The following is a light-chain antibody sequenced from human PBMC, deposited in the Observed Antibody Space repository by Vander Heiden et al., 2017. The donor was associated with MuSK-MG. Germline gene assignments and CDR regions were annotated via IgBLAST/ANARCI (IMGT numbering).Light chain of an antibody. CDR1: RAINVGASN. CDR2: YNSYSDK. V-gene: IGLV5-45*03. Sequence: QPVLTQPSSLSASPGASASLTCTLRRAINVGASNIYWNQQKPGSPPQYLLRYNSYSDKQQGSGVPSRFAGYKDASDNAAILLISGLQSEEEAYDYCTIWYGRAVVFGGRSKLTVL. J-gene: IGLJ3*02. CDR3: TIWYGRAVV.